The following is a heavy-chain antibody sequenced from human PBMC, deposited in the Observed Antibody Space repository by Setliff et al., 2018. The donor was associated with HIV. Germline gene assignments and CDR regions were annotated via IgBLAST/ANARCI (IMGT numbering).Heavy chain of an antibody. CDR3: AYSTGWYYFDY. D-gene: IGHD6-19*01. CDR2: VYYGGVT. Sequence: PSETLSLTCNVSGVSISAYYWSWIRQPPGKGLEWVGYVYYGGVTNYNPSLKSRLTISVDTSKNQFSLALSSVTAADTAAYYCAYSTGWYYFDYWGHGTLVTVSS. V-gene: IGHV4-59*01. CDR1: GVSISAYY. J-gene: IGHJ4*01.